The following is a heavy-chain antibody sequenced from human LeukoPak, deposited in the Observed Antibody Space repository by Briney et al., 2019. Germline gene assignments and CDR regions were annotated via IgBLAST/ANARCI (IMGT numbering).Heavy chain of an antibody. CDR3: ARGGPKWEGGSGSSMDV. CDR1: GYTFTGYY. J-gene: IGHJ6*04. CDR2: INPNSGGT. Sequence: ASVKVSCKASGYTFTGYYMHWVRQAPGQGLEWMGWINPNSGGTNYAQKFQGRVTMTRDTSISTAYMELSRLRSDDTAVYYCARGGPKWEGGSGSSMDVSGKGTTVTVSS. V-gene: IGHV1-2*02. D-gene: IGHD3-10*01.